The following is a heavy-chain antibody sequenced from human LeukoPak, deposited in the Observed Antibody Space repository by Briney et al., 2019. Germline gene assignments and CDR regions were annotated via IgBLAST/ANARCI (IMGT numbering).Heavy chain of an antibody. CDR3: ARERSGWFTADAFDI. J-gene: IGHJ3*02. D-gene: IGHD6-19*01. Sequence: GGSLRLSCAASGFTFSSYSMNWVRQTPGKGLEWVSSIDGSSSHIYYADSVKGRFTISRDNSKNTLYLQMNSLRAEDTAVYYCARERSGWFTADAFDIWGQGTMVTVSS. CDR1: GFTFSSYS. V-gene: IGHV3-21*01. CDR2: IDGSSSHI.